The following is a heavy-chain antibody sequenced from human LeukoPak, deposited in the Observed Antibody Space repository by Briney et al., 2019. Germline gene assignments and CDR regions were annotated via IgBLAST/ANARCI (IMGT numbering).Heavy chain of an antibody. CDR3: AKDSGGYGDSLRFDY. D-gene: IGHD4-17*01. CDR2: ISYDGSNK. V-gene: IGHV3-30*18. CDR1: GFTFSSYG. J-gene: IGHJ4*02. Sequence: GRSLRLSCAASGFTFSSYGMHWVRQAPGKGLEWVAVISYDGSNKYYADSVKGRFTISRDNSKNTLYLQINSLRAEDTAVYYCAKDSGGYGDSLRFDYWGQGTLVTVSS.